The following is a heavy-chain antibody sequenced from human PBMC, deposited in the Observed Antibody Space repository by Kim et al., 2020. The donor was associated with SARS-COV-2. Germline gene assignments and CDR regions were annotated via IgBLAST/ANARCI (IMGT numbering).Heavy chain of an antibody. CDR1: GFTFSSYG. V-gene: IGHV3-33*01. J-gene: IGHJ4*02. Sequence: GGSLRLSCAASGFTFSSYGMHWVRQAPGKGLEWVAVIWYDGSNKYYADSVKGRFTISRDNSKNTLYLQMNSLRAEDTAVYYCAREGAYSSGPSGFDYWGQGTLVTVPS. D-gene: IGHD6-19*01. CDR2: IWYDGSNK. CDR3: AREGAYSSGPSGFDY.